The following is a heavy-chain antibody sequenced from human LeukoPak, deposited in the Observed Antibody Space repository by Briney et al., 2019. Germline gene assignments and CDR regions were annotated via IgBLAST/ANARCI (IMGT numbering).Heavy chain of an antibody. D-gene: IGHD6-19*01. CDR2: MYYDEHT. Sequence: PSETLSLTCTVSGDSLSGLPYSWGWARQSPGKGLEWIAYMYYDEHTYYNPSLKSRVTISVDTSKMQFSLSLSSVTAADTAIYYCVRYRSTSYRFDNWGQGTLVTVSS. V-gene: IGHV4-39*01. CDR3: VRYRSTSYRFDN. CDR1: GDSLSGLPYS. J-gene: IGHJ4*02.